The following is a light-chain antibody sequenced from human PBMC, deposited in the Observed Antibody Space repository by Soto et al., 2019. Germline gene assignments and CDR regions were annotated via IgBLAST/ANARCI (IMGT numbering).Light chain of an antibody. CDR1: SSDVGSYNL. J-gene: IGLJ2*01. Sequence: QSALTQPASVSGSPGQSITISCTGTSSDVGSYNLVSWYQQHPGKAPKLMIYEGSKRPSGVSNRFSGSKSGNTASLTISGLRAEEGADYYCCSNAGSNVFFGGGTK. V-gene: IGLV2-23*01. CDR2: EGS. CDR3: CSNAGSNVF.